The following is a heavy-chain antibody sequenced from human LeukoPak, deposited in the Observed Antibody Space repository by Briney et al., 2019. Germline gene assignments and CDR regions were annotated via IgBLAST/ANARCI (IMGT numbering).Heavy chain of an antibody. CDR2: MNPNSGNT. J-gene: IGHJ6*02. CDR3: ARVRQLDYYYGMDV. D-gene: IGHD6-6*01. Sequence: ASVKVSCKASGYTFTSYDINWVRQATGQGLEWMGWMNPNSGNTGYAQKFQGRVTITRNTSISTAYMELSSLRSEDTAVYYCARVRQLDYYYGMDVWGQGTTVTVSS. CDR1: GYTFTSYD. V-gene: IGHV1-8*03.